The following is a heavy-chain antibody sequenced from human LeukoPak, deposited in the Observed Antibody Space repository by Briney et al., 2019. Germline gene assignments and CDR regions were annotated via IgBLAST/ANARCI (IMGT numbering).Heavy chain of an antibody. CDR1: GFTFSSYA. Sequence: GGSLRLYCAASGFTFSSYAMSWVRQAPGEGLEWVSAISGSGGSTYYADSVKGRFTISRDNSKNTLYLQMNSLRAEDTAVYYCAKAGYCSSTSCYGIDYWGQGTLVTVSS. CDR2: ISGSGGST. D-gene: IGHD2-2*01. V-gene: IGHV3-23*01. J-gene: IGHJ4*02. CDR3: AKAGYCSSTSCYGIDY.